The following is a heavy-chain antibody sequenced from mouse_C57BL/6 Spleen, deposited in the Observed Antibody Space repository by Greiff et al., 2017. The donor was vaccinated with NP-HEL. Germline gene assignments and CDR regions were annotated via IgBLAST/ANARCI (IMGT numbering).Heavy chain of an antibody. CDR1: GFTFSDYG. Sequence: EVKLVESGGGLVKPGGSLKLSCAASGFTFSDYGMHWVRQAPEKGLEWVAYISSGSSTIYYADTVKGRFTISRDNAKTTLFLQITSLRSEDTAMYYCARPDYYAMDYWGQGTSVTVSS. J-gene: IGHJ4*01. CDR2: ISSGSSTI. CDR3: ARPDYYAMDY. V-gene: IGHV5-17*01.